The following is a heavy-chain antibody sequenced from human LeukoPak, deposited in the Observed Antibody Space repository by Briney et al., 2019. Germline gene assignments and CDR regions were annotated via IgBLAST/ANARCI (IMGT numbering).Heavy chain of an antibody. Sequence: GGSLRLSCAASGFTFSSYGMHWVRQAPGKGLEWVAVISYDGSNKYYADSVKGRFTISRDNSKNTLYLQMNSLRAEDTAVYYCASSYGGNSGAFDYWGQGTLVTVSS. V-gene: IGHV3-30*03. CDR2: ISYDGSNK. J-gene: IGHJ4*02. D-gene: IGHD4-23*01. CDR1: GFTFSSYG. CDR3: ASSYGGNSGAFDY.